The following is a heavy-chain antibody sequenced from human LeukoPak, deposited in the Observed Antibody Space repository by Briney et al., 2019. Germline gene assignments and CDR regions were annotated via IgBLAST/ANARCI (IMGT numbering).Heavy chain of an antibody. D-gene: IGHD4-17*01. V-gene: IGHV3-21*01. CDR2: ISSSSSSI. J-gene: IGHJ3*02. CDR1: GFTFSSYS. CDR3: AREGGYGVGEAFDI. Sequence: KPGGSLRLSCAASGFTFSSYSMNWVRQAPGKGPEWVSSISSSSSSIYYADSVKGRFTISRDNAKNSLYLQMNSLRAEDTAVYYCAREGGYGVGEAFDIWGQGTMVTDS.